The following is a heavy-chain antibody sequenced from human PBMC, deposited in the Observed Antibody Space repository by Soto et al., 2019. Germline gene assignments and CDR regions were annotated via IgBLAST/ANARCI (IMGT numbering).Heavy chain of an antibody. J-gene: IGHJ4*02. Sequence: QVQMEESGGGVVQPGRSLRLSCAASGFTFSSYGMHWVRQAPGKGLEWVAVISKDGSVKYYAESVKGRFTISRDNSKNTMYLQMNSLGAEDTAAYYCTGEVASGYWGQGTLVTVSS. CDR3: TGEVASGY. D-gene: IGHD2-8*02. CDR1: GFTFSSYG. V-gene: IGHV3-30*03. CDR2: ISKDGSVK.